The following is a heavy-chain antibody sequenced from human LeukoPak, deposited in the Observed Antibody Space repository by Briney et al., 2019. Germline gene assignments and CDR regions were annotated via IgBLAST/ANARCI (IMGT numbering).Heavy chain of an antibody. V-gene: IGHV4-61*01. CDR2: IQYRGST. J-gene: IGHJ4*02. CDR3: ARYYDSSGYWSTPHVDY. Sequence: KPSETLSLTCTVSGDSVSGISFYWRWVRQPPGKGLQYICYIQYRGSTNYNPSLKSRVTISVDPSTNQFSLKLSSVTAADTAVYYCARYYDSSGYWSTPHVDYWGQGTLVTVSS. D-gene: IGHD3-22*01. CDR1: GDSVSGISFY.